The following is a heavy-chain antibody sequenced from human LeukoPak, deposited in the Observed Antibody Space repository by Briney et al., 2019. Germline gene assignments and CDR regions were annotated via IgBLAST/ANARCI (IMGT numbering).Heavy chain of an antibody. CDR3: ARGDGGWYVPFDY. CDR2: INPNSGGT. V-gene: IGHV1-2*02. D-gene: IGHD6-19*01. J-gene: IGHJ4*02. CDR1: GYTFTGYY. Sequence: ASVKVSCKASGYTFTGYYMHWVRQAPGQGLEWMGWINPNSGGTNYAQKFQGRVTMTRDTSISTAYMELSRLRSDDTAVYYCARGDGGWYVPFDYWGQGTLVTVSS.